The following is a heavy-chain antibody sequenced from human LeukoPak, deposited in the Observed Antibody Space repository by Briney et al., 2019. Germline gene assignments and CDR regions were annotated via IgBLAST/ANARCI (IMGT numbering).Heavy chain of an antibody. CDR1: GFTFSNSE. CDR3: ARNRRNHYAGVTHYVMDV. D-gene: IGHD1-14*01. Sequence: PGGSLRLSCAASGFTFSNSEINWVRQAPGKGLEWVSYISTSSSTIYHADSVKGRFTISRDNAKNSLYLQMNSLRDEDTAVYYCARNRRNHYAGVTHYVMDVWGQGTTVTVPS. V-gene: IGHV3-48*03. J-gene: IGHJ6*02. CDR2: ISTSSSTI.